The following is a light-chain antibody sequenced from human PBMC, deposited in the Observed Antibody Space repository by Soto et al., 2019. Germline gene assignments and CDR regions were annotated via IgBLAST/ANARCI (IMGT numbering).Light chain of an antibody. V-gene: IGKV3D-20*02. CDR1: QSVTSNY. J-gene: IGKJ1*01. CDR3: QQRSNWPRIT. Sequence: EIVLTQSPGTLSLSPGERATLSCRAGQSVTSNYLAWYQQKPGQAPRILIFAASSRATGIPDKFSGSGSGTDFTLTISSLEPEDFAVYYCQQRSNWPRITFGQGTKVDIK. CDR2: AAS.